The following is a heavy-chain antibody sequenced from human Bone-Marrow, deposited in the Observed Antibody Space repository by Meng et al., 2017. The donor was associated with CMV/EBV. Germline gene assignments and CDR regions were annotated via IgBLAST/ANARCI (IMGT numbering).Heavy chain of an antibody. D-gene: IGHD6-19*01. CDR1: GSTFSSYA. J-gene: IGHJ4*02. V-gene: IGHV3-30-3*01. CDR2: ISYDGSNK. Sequence: GESLKISCAASGSTFSSYAMHWVRQAPGKGLEWVAVISYDGSNKYYADSVKGRFTISRDNSKNTLYLQMNSLRAEDTAVYYCATGAVAGICGYWGPGKLVNFSS. CDR3: ATGAVAGICGY.